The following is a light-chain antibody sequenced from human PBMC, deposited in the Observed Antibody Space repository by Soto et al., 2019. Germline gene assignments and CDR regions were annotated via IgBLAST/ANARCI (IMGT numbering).Light chain of an antibody. J-gene: IGKJ2*01. CDR2: SAS. Sequence: EIEMTQSPSTLSVSPGERATLSCRASQSITTELAWYQQKPGQPPRLLIYSASTRATGVPARFTGSGSGSEFTLTISGLQSEDFAVYYCQQDHNWPLTFGQGTRLEI. CDR3: QQDHNWPLT. V-gene: IGKV3-15*01. CDR1: QSITTE.